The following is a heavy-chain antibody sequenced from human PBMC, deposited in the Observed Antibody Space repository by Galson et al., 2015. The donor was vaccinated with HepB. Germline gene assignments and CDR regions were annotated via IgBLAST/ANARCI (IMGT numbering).Heavy chain of an antibody. D-gene: IGHD3-16*01. CDR2: ISPYNGNT. CDR1: GYTFVNYG. CDR3: AREERGTLYFDY. Sequence: SVKVSCKASGYTFVNYGISWVRQAPGQGLEWMGWISPYNGNTNCVQNLQGRVTMTTDTSTSTAYLELRSLRPDDTAVYYCAREERGTLYFDYWGQGTLVTVSS. J-gene: IGHJ4*02. V-gene: IGHV1-18*01.